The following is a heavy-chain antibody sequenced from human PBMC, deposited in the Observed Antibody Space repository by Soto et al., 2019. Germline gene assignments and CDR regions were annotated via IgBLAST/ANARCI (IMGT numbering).Heavy chain of an antibody. CDR2: IYYSGST. CDR1: GGSISSYY. CDR3: ARVSYDFWSAVGRNWFDP. J-gene: IGHJ5*02. V-gene: IGHV4-59*01. D-gene: IGHD3-3*01. Sequence: SETLSLTCTVSGGSISSYYWSWIWQPPGKGLEWIGYIYYSGSTNYNPSLKSRVTISVDTSKNQFSLKLSSVTAADTAVYYCARVSYDFWSAVGRNWFDPWGQGTLVTVSS.